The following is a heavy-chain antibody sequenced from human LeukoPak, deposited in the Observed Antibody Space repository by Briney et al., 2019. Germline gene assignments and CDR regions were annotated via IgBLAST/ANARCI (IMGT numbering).Heavy chain of an antibody. CDR3: ARAPGSAYYPYYYMDV. V-gene: IGHV4-59*01. CDR1: GGSISNYY. CDR2: IYYTGST. J-gene: IGHJ6*03. D-gene: IGHD6-19*01. Sequence: PSETLSLTCTVSGGSISNYYWSWIRQPPGKGLEWIGYIYYTGSTNYNPSPKSRDTISVDTTKNQFPLNLNSVTAADTAEYYCARAPGSAYYPYYYMDVWGKGTTVTVSS.